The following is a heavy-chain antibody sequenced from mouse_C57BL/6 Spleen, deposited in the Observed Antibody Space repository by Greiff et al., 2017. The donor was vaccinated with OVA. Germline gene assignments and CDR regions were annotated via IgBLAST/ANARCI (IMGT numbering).Heavy chain of an antibody. J-gene: IGHJ3*01. V-gene: IGHV1-52*01. Sequence: QVQLQQPGAELVRPGSSVKLSCKASGYTFTSYWMHWVKQRPIQGLEWIGNIDPSDSETHYNQKFKDKATLTVDNSSSTAYMQLSSLTSEDSAVYYCARLTGRGWFAYWGQGTLVTVSA. D-gene: IGHD4-1*01. CDR3: ARLTGRGWFAY. CDR1: GYTFTSYW. CDR2: IDPSDSET.